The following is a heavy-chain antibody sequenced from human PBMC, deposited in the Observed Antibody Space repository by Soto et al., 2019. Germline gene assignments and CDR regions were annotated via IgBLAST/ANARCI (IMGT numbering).Heavy chain of an antibody. V-gene: IGHV3-74*01. Sequence: EVQLVESGGGLVQPGGSLRLSCAASGFTFSSYWMHWVRQAPGKGLVWVSRINSDGSSTTYADSVKGRFTIARDNAKSALYLHVNKPRAEDTTVNSCVRVPTGGYGFSIDVYRGQGTLVTVS. CDR1: GFTFSSYW. CDR2: INSDGSST. J-gene: IGHJ4*02. D-gene: IGHD5-12*01. CDR3: VRVPTGGYGFSIDVY.